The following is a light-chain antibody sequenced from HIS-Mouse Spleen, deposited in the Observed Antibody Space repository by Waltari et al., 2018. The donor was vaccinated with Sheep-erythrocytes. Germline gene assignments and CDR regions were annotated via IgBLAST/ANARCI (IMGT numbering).Light chain of an antibody. CDR1: QSVSSY. CDR2: DAS. V-gene: IGKV3-11*01. CDR3: QQSSNWLT. Sequence: EIVLTQSPATLSLSPGDRATLSCRASQSVSSYLAWYQQKPGQAPRLLIYDASNRATGIPARFSGSGSATDFTLTISSLEPEDFAVYYCQQSSNWLTFGGGTKVEIK. J-gene: IGKJ4*01.